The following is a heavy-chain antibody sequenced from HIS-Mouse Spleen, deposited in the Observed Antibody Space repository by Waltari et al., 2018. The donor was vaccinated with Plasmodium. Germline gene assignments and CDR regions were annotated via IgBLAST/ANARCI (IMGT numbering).Heavy chain of an antibody. J-gene: IGHJ2*01. V-gene: IGHV3-7*01. Sequence: EVQLVESGGGLVQPGGSLRLPCAASGFTFSSYWRGWFRQAPGKGLEWVANIKQDGSEKYYVDSVKGRFTISRDNAKNSLYLQMNSLRAEDTAVYYCASSWYWYFDLWGRGTLVTVSS. D-gene: IGHD6-13*01. CDR2: IKQDGSEK. CDR3: ASSWYWYFDL. CDR1: GFTFSSYW.